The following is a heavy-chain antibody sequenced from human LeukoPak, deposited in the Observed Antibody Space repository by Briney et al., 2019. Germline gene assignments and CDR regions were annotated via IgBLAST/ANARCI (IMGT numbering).Heavy chain of an antibody. CDR1: GFVVTANY. CDR3: ARDGSSSWYHWYFDL. Sequence: PGGSLRLSCAGPGFVVTANYLAWARQAPGKGLEWVSTISIGGDTYYGDSVKGRSAISRDESTNTLSLHLDSLRVEDTAVYYCARDGSSSWYHWYFDLWGRGTLVTVSS. CDR2: ISIGGDT. V-gene: IGHV3-53*01. J-gene: IGHJ2*01. D-gene: IGHD6-13*01.